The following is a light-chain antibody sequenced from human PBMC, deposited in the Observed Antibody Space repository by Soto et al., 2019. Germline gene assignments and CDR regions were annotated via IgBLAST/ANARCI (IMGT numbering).Light chain of an antibody. CDR3: QQYHTTPALT. V-gene: IGKV4-1*01. CDR1: QSVLYSSNNKNY. J-gene: IGKJ4*01. Sequence: IVLTQSPDSLAVSLGESATINCKSSQSVLYSSNNKNYLAWYQQKPGQPPNLLIYCASARQSEVPDRCSGSWSCTDFTLTISSLQHQDVAVYYYQQYHTTPALTFGGGTKVEIK. CDR2: CAS.